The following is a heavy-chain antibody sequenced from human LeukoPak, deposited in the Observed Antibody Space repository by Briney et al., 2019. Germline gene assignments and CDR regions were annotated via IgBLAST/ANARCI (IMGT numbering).Heavy chain of an antibody. D-gene: IGHD4-17*01. CDR2: IYYSGST. V-gene: IGHV4-38-2*02. CDR1: GYSISSGYY. J-gene: IGHJ4*02. Sequence: SETLSLTCTVSGYSISSGYYWGWIRQPPGKGLEWIGSIYYSGSTYYNPSLKSRVTISVDTSKNQFSLKLSSVTAADTAVYYCARHDYGDYGCFDYWGQGTLVTVSS. CDR3: ARHDYGDYGCFDY.